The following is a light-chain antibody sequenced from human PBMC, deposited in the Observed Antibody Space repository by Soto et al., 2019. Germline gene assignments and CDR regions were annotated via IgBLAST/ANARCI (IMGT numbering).Light chain of an antibody. CDR1: QSVSSY. CDR3: QQHNNWPLT. J-gene: IGKJ4*01. CDR2: RVS. V-gene: IGKV3D-15*01. Sequence: EIVLTQSPATLSLSPGERATLSCRASQSVSSYLAWYQQKPGQAPRLVIYRVSTRATGIPARFSGSGSGTEFTLTISSLQSEDAAVYYCQQHNNWPLTFGGGTRWIS.